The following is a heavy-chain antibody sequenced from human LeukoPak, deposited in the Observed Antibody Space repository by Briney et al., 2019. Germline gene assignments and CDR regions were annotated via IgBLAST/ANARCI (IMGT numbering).Heavy chain of an antibody. J-gene: IGHJ4*02. Sequence: SRVTISVDTSKNQFSLKLSSVTAADTAVYYCARARTVTTRGGCYFDYWGQGTLVTVSS. CDR3: ARARTVTTRGGCYFDY. V-gene: IGHV4-30-2*04. D-gene: IGHD4-17*01.